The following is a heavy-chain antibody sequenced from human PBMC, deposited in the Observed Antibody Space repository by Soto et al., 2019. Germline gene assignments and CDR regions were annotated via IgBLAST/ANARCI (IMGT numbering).Heavy chain of an antibody. D-gene: IGHD3-22*01. Sequence: SETLSLTCTVSGGSISSYYCRWIRQPPGKGLEWIGNIYYSGSTNYNPPLKSRVTISVDTSKNQFSLKLSSVTAADTAVYYCARRYYYDSSGYYGYWGQGTLVTVSS. J-gene: IGHJ4*02. CDR1: GGSISSYY. CDR2: IYYSGST. CDR3: ARRYYYDSSGYYGY. V-gene: IGHV4-59*08.